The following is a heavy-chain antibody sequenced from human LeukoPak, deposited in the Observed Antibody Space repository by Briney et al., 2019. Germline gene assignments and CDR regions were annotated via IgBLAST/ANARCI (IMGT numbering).Heavy chain of an antibody. Sequence: GGSLRLSCAASGFTVSSNYMSWVRQAPGKGLEWVSVIYSGGSTYYADSVKGRFTISRDNSKNTLYLQMNSLRAEDTAVYYCAREGDRYGDAQYYFDYWGQGTLVTVSS. D-gene: IGHD4-17*01. CDR2: IYSGGST. CDR1: GFTVSSNY. J-gene: IGHJ4*02. CDR3: AREGDRYGDAQYYFDY. V-gene: IGHV3-53*01.